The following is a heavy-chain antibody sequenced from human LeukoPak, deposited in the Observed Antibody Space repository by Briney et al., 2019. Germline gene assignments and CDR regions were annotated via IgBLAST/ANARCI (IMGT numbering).Heavy chain of an antibody. J-gene: IGHJ4*02. CDR3: IRSLIGDSS. Sequence: GGSLRLSXAASGFTFSGSAMHWVRQASGKGLEWVGHIRSKANNYATVYTASVKGRFTISRDDSKNTAYLQMNSLKTEDTAVYYCIRSLIGDSSWGQGTLVTVSS. CDR2: IRSKANNYAT. V-gene: IGHV3-73*01. D-gene: IGHD7-27*01. CDR1: GFTFSGSA.